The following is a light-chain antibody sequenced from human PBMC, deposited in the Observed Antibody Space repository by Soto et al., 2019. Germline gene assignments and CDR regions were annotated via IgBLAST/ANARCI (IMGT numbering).Light chain of an antibody. CDR2: AIS. CDR3: QQYVTSSPRT. J-gene: IGKJ1*01. Sequence: EIVLTQSPGTLSSSPGERATLSCRASHTITSSYLAWYQQKPGQAPRLLMYAISRRATGIPDRFSGSRSGTDFTLDNTRLEPEGFSVYYCQQYVTSSPRTFGQGSKVEIK. CDR1: HTITSSY. V-gene: IGKV3-20*01.